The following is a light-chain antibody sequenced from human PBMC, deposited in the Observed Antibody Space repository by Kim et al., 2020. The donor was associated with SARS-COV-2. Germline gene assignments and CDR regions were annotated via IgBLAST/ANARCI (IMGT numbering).Light chain of an antibody. Sequence: PASISCRSSQSLVYSDGNIYLYWFHQRPGQPPLRLIYQVSNPDSWVPDIFSGSGSGTDFTLQIRRVEADDVGVYYYMHVTHGPFTFDPGTKVDIK. V-gene: IGKV2-30*01. CDR2: QVS. J-gene: IGKJ3*01. CDR3: MHVTHGPFT. CDR1: QSLVYSDGNIY.